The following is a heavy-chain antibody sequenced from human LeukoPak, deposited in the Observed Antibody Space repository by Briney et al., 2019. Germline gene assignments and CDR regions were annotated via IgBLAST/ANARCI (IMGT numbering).Heavy chain of an antibody. D-gene: IGHD6-13*01. V-gene: IGHV3-23*01. CDR1: GFTFSSYA. J-gene: IGHJ4*02. Sequence: PGGSLRLSCAASGFTFSSYAMSWVRQAPGKGLEWVSAISGSGGSTYYADSVKGRFTISRDNSKNTLYLQMNSLRAEDTAVYYCAKHYRGAAAVRPYFDYWGQGTLVTVSS. CDR2: ISGSGGST. CDR3: AKHYRGAAAVRPYFDY.